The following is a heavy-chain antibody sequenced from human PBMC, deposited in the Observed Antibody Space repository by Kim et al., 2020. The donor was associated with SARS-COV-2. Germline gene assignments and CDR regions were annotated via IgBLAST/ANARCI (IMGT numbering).Heavy chain of an antibody. CDR3: ARGGVARIFSRLGDWFDP. CDR2: IYYSGST. CDR1: GGAISSYY. Sequence: SETLSLTCTGSGGAISSYYWSWIRQPPGKGLEWIGYIYYSGSTNYNPSLKSRVTISVDTSKNQFSLKLSPVTAADTAVYYCARGGVARIFSRLGDWFDPWGQGNLVTVSS. J-gene: IGHJ5*02. V-gene: IGHV4-59*01. D-gene: IGHD5-12*01.